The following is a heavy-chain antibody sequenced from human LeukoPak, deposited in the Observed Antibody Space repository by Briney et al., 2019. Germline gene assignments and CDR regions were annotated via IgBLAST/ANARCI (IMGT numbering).Heavy chain of an antibody. CDR2: IWYDGSYT. D-gene: IGHD1-26*01. CDR3: AKPTSGDGSFLIDY. Sequence: PGGSLRLSCAASGFTFSSYSMNWVRQAPGKGLEGVAVIWYDGSYTYYAESVKGRFTISRDNSRNTLYLQMSSLRAEDTAVYCCAKPTSGDGSFLIDYWGQGTLVIVSS. J-gene: IGHJ4*02. CDR1: GFTFSSYS. V-gene: IGHV3-33*06.